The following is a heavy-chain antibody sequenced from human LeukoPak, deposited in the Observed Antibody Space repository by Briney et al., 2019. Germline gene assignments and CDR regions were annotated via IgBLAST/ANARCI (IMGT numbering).Heavy chain of an antibody. V-gene: IGHV3-21*01. CDR3: ARQRTSYYYDSSGYFDY. CDR1: GFTFSSYS. CDR2: ISSSSSYI. Sequence: GGSLRLSCAASGFTFSSYSMNWVRQAPGKGLEWVSSISSSSSYIYYADSVKGRFTISRDSAKNSLYLQMNSLRAEDTAVYYCARQRTSYYYDSSGYFDYWGQGTLVTVSS. D-gene: IGHD3-22*01. J-gene: IGHJ4*02.